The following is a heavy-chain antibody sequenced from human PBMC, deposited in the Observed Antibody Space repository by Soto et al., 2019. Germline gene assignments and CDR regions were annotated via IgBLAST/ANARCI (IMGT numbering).Heavy chain of an antibody. CDR2: INHSGST. D-gene: IGHD4-17*01. J-gene: IGHJ4*02. Sequence: QVQLQQWGAGLLKPSETLSLTCAVYGGSFSGYYWSWIRQPPGKGLEWIGEINHSGSTNYNPSLNSRVTISVDTSKNQFSVKLSSVTAADTAVYYCAREPWRFRMPTVNYFDYWCEGTLVTVSS. CDR3: AREPWRFRMPTVNYFDY. CDR1: GGSFSGYY. V-gene: IGHV4-34*01.